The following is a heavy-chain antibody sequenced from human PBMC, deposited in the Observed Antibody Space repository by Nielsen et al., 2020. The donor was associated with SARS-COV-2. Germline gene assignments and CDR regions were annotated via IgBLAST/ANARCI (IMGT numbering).Heavy chain of an antibody. CDR1: GFTFSSYG. CDR3: ARDPSSSGWYSDY. D-gene: IGHD6-19*01. J-gene: IGHJ4*02. V-gene: IGHV3-33*01. Sequence: GGSLRLSCAASGFTFSSYGMHWVRQAPGKGLEWVAVIWYDGSNKYYADSVKGRFTISRDNARNSLYLQMNSLRAEDTALYHCARDPSSSGWYSDYWGQGTLVTVSS. CDR2: IWYDGSNK.